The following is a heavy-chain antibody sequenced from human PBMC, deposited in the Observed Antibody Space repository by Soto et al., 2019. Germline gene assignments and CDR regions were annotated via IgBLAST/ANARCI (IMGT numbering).Heavy chain of an antibody. CDR3: AREGVSSSWYNYYGMDV. CDR2: IYYSGST. J-gene: IGHJ6*02. CDR1: GGSISSYY. V-gene: IGHV4-59*01. Sequence: QVQLQESGPGLVKPSETLSLTCTVSGGSISSYYWSWIRQPPGKGLEWIGYIYYSGSTNYNPSLTSRGTISVDTSKNQFSLKLSSVTAGDTAVYYCAREGVSSSWYNYYGMDVWGQGTTVTVSS. D-gene: IGHD6-13*01.